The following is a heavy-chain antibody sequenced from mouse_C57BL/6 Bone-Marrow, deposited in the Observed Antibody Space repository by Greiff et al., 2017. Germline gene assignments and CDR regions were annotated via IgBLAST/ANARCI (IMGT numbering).Heavy chain of an antibody. D-gene: IGHD1-1*01. CDR2: IDPSDSYT. Sequence: VKQSCKASGYTFTSYWMQWVKQRPGQGLEWIGEIDPSDSYTNYNQKFKGKATLTVDTSSSTAYMQLSSLTSEDSAVYYCARDGSPFFDYWGQGTTLTVSS. V-gene: IGHV1-50*01. CDR3: ARDGSPFFDY. CDR1: GYTFTSYW. J-gene: IGHJ2*01.